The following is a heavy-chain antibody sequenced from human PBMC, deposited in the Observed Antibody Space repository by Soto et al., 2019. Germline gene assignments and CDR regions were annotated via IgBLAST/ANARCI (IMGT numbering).Heavy chain of an antibody. CDR3: SRGTYYPQSSGLHADY. J-gene: IGHJ4*02. CDR2: ISSDGHHQ. D-gene: IGHD3-22*01. Sequence: TGGSLRLSCATSGFSFHDYAMYWVRQAPGQGLEWVAIISSDGHHQFYLDNLRGRFTVSRDNSKNTLYLQMNSLRPEDTAVYYCSRGTYYPQSSGLHADYWGPGTVVTVSS. CDR1: GFSFHDYA. V-gene: IGHV3-30*03.